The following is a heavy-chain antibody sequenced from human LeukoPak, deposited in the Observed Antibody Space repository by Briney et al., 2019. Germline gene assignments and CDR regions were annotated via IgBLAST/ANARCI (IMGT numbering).Heavy chain of an antibody. CDR2: ISAYNGNT. V-gene: IGHV1-18*01. D-gene: IGHD3-9*01. J-gene: IGHJ4*02. Sequence: ASVKVSCKASGYTFTSYAMHWVRQAPGQGLEWMGWISAYNGNTNYAQKLQGRVTMTTDTSTSTAYMELRSLRSDDTAVYYCARDEYDILTGYIDYWGQGTLVTVSS. CDR1: GYTFTSYA. CDR3: ARDEYDILTGYIDY.